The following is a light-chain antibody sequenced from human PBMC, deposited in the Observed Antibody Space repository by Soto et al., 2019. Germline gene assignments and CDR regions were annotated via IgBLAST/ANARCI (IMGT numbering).Light chain of an antibody. Sequence: QSALTQPASVSGSPGQSITISCTGTSSDVGGHNFVSWYQHHPGKAPKLMIYEVTNRPSGVSDRFSGSKSGNTASLTISGLQAEDEAHYYCNSYTSTFTWVFGGGTQLTVL. CDR2: EVT. J-gene: IGLJ2*01. CDR3: NSYTSTFTWV. CDR1: SSDVGGHNF. V-gene: IGLV2-14*01.